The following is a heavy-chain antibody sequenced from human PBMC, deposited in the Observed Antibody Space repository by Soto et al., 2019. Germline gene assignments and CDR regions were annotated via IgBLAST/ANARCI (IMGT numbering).Heavy chain of an antibody. V-gene: IGHV3-21*01. CDR1: GFTFSTYS. J-gene: IGHJ4*02. Sequence: GGSLRLSCAASGFTFSTYSMNWVRQAPGKGLEWVSSISSSSSYIYYADSVKGRFTISRDNSKNTLYLQMDGLRTEDTAVHYCARDVRKLRFFDYWGQGTPVTVSS. CDR3: ARDVRKLRFFDY. D-gene: IGHD3-3*01. CDR2: ISSSSSYI.